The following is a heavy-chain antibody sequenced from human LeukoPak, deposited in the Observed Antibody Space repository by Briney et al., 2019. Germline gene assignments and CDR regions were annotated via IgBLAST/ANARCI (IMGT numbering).Heavy chain of an antibody. CDR1: GFTFSSYA. J-gene: IGHJ4*02. Sequence: GRSLRLSCAASGFTFSSYAMGWVRQAPGKGLEWVSAISGSGGSPYYADSVKGRFTISRDNSKNTLYLQMNSLRAEDTAVYYCAKVVVGDGYNDYWGPGTLVTVSS. CDR3: AKVVVGDGYNDY. CDR2: ISGSGGSP. V-gene: IGHV3-23*01. D-gene: IGHD5-24*01.